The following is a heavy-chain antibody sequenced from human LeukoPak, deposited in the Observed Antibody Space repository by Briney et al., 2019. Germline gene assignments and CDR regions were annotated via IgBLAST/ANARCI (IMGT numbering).Heavy chain of an antibody. CDR2: IYTSGSS. CDR1: GGSISSYY. Sequence: PSETLSLTCTVSGGSISSYYWSWIRQPAGKGLEWIGRIYTSGSSNSNPSLKSRVTMSADTSKNQFSLKLSSVTAADTAVYFCARTGDYSRSTGGWFDPWGQGALVTVSS. V-gene: IGHV4-4*07. CDR3: ARTGDYSRSTGGWFDP. J-gene: IGHJ5*02. D-gene: IGHD4-11*01.